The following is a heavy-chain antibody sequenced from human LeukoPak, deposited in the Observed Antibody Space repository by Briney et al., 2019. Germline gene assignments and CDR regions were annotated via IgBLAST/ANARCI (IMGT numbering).Heavy chain of an antibody. CDR2: ISWNSGSI. CDR1: GFTFSSYS. D-gene: IGHD3-10*01. J-gene: IGHJ6*04. CDR3: AKDSSGSLDV. V-gene: IGHV3-9*01. Sequence: GGSLRLSCAASGFTFSSYSMNWVRQAPGKGLEWVSGISWNSGSIGYADSVKGRFTISRDNAKNSLYLQMNSLRAEDTALYYCAKDSSGSLDVWGKGTTVTVSS.